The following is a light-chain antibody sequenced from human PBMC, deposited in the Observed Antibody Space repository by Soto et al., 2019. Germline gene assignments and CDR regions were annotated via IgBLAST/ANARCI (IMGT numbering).Light chain of an antibody. Sequence: QSALTQPRSVSASPGQSVAISCTGTSSDVGGYTYFSWYQQHPGKAPKLMIYDVNKRPSGVPDRFSGSKSGNTASLTISGLQAEDEADYYCCSYAGTYTYVFGTGTKLTVL. CDR3: CSYAGTYTYV. V-gene: IGLV2-11*01. CDR2: DVN. CDR1: SSDVGGYTY. J-gene: IGLJ1*01.